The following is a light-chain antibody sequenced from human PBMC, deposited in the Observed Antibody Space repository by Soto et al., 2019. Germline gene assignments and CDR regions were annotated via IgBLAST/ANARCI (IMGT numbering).Light chain of an antibody. CDR2: EAS. V-gene: IGKV2D-29*01. CDR3: MQSIQFPLT. Sequence: DIVVTQTPLALSVTPGQPASISCKASQSLLHTDEKTYLYWYLHKSGQPPQLLIYEASKRFSGVPDRFSGSGSGTDFTLKISRVEAGDVGVYYCMQSIQFPLTFGGGTKVDIK. J-gene: IGKJ4*01. CDR1: QSLLHTDEKTY.